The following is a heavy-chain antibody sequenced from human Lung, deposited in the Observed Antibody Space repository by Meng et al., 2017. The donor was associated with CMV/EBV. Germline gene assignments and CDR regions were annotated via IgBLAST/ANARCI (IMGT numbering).Heavy chain of an antibody. CDR1: GLTVSNNY. J-gene: IGHJ4*02. Sequence: GGSLRLXCAASGLTVSNNYMTWVRQAPGKGLECVSVIFSGGSTYYVDSVKGRFTISRDASKNTLYLQMNNLRADDTAVYYCARGYPDGDFDSWGQGTRVTVAS. D-gene: IGHD1-14*01. V-gene: IGHV3-53*01. CDR3: ARGYPDGDFDS. CDR2: IFSGGST.